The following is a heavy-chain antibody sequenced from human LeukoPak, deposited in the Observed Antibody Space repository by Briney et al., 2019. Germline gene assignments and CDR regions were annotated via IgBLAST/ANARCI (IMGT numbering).Heavy chain of an antibody. CDR3: ARGGWYPESFQH. CDR2: VHYSGST. D-gene: IGHD6-19*01. J-gene: IGHJ1*01. V-gene: IGHV4-59*01. CDR1: GGYISNYY. Sequence: TSETLSLTCTVSGGYISNYYWNWIRQSPGKGLEWIGSVHYSGSTNYRPSLKSRVVISVDTSKNQFSLKLSSVTAADTAVYYCARGGWYPESFQHWGQGALVTVPS.